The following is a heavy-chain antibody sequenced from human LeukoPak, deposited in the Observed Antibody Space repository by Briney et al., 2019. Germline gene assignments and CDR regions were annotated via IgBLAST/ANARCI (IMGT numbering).Heavy chain of an antibody. D-gene: IGHD3-10*01. V-gene: IGHV4-34*01. Sequence: SETLSLTCAVYGASFSGYYWSWIRQPPGKGLEWIGEINHSGSTNYNPSLKSRVTISVDTSKNQFSLKLSSVTAADTAVYYCARHMRGLLWFGELRARPGFDYWGQGTLVTVSS. CDR3: ARHMRGLLWFGELRARPGFDY. CDR1: GASFSGYY. CDR2: INHSGST. J-gene: IGHJ4*02.